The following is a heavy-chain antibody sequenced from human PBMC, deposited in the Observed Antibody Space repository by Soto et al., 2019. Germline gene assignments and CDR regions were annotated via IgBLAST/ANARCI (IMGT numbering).Heavy chain of an antibody. J-gene: IGHJ6*02. CDR2: ITDVGDPT. Sequence: GSLRLSCAASGFAFSSYSMNWVRQAPGKGLEWVSTITDVGDPTYYADSVKGRFTISRDNSKNTLFLQMNSLRAEDTARYYCAKDRDIAYHLEGGFYYSGMDVWGQGTTVTVSS. V-gene: IGHV3-23*01. D-gene: IGHD5-12*01. CDR3: AKDRDIAYHLEGGFYYSGMDV. CDR1: GFAFSSYS.